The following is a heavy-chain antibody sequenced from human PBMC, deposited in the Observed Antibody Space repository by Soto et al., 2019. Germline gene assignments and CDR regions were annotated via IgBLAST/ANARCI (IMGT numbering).Heavy chain of an antibody. CDR3: AHHMRGRGGDY. D-gene: IGHD3-16*01. V-gene: IGHV2-5*02. Sequence: QITLEDSGPTLVKLTQTLTLTCTFSGFSLSTSEVGVGWIRQPPGKALEWLALIYRDDDKRYSPSLKSRLTITKDTSKNQVVLTMTNMDPVDTATYYCAHHMRGRGGDYWGQGTLVTVSS. CDR2: IYRDDDK. CDR1: GFSLSTSEVG. J-gene: IGHJ4*02.